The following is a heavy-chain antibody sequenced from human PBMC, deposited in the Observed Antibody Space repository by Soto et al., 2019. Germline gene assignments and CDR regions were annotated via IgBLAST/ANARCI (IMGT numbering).Heavy chain of an antibody. J-gene: IGHJ4*02. Sequence: PGGSLRLSCAASGFTFSSYEMNWVRQAPGKGLEWVSYISSSGSTIYYADSVKGRFTISRDNAKNSLYLQMNSLRGDDTAVYYCVRDYRVSYGYGPFDYWGQGNPVTVSS. CDR2: ISSSGSTI. V-gene: IGHV3-48*03. D-gene: IGHD5-18*01. CDR3: VRDYRVSYGYGPFDY. CDR1: GFTFSSYE.